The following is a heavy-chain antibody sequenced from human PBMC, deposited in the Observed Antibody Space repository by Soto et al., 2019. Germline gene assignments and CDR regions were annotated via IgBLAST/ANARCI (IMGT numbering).Heavy chain of an antibody. Sequence: EVQLVESGGGLVKPGGSLRLSCAASGFTFSSYSMNWVRQAPGKGLEWVSSISSSSSYIYYADSVKGRFTISRDNAKNCLIFQLNGLRAEDTAVIYGARKNSVGNQWTYSFTYWGQETLVPVSS. CDR3: ARKNSVGNQWTYSFTY. CDR1: GFTFSSYS. CDR2: ISSSSSYI. V-gene: IGHV3-21*01. D-gene: IGHD2-15*01. J-gene: IGHJ4*02.